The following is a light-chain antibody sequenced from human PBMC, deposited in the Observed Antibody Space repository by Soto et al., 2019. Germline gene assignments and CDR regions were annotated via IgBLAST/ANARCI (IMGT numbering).Light chain of an antibody. J-gene: IGKJ1*01. V-gene: IGKV1-5*01. CDR1: ESVSKW. Sequence: DIQMTQSPSFLSASVGDHVPITCRATESVSKWLAWYQEKPGNPPRPLIYDASTLESGVPSRFSGSGSGTEFTLTISSLQADEFAIYYCQQYNSYSWTFGQGTKVDIK. CDR2: DAS. CDR3: QQYNSYSWT.